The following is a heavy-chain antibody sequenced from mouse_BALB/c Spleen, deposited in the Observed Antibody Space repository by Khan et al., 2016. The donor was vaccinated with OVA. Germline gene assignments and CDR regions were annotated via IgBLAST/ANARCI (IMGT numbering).Heavy chain of an antibody. J-gene: IGHJ3*01. D-gene: IGHD1-2*01. CDR1: GYTFTDYY. CDR2: IPPGSGDT. V-gene: IGHV1-77*01. Sequence: VQLKQSGAELARPGASVKLSCKASGYTFTDYYINWVKRRTGQGLEWIGEIPPGSGDTYYNERFKGKATLTADKSSSTAYMQLSSLTSEASAVYFCARRNYFGYTFAYWGQGTLVTVSA. CDR3: ARRNYFGYTFAY.